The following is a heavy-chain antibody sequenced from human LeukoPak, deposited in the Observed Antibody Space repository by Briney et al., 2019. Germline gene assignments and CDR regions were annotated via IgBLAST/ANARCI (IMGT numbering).Heavy chain of an antibody. CDR3: ARDQTVVAQPWSYYYYYMDV. CDR1: GYTFTGYY. D-gene: IGHD2-15*01. CDR2: INPNSGGT. V-gene: IGHV1-2*02. J-gene: IGHJ6*03. Sequence: GASVKVSCKASGYTFTGYYMHWVRQAPGQGLEWMGWINPNSGGTNYAQKFQGRVTMTRDTSISTAYMELSRLRSDDTAVYYCARDQTVVAQPWSYYYYYMDVWGKGTTVTVSS.